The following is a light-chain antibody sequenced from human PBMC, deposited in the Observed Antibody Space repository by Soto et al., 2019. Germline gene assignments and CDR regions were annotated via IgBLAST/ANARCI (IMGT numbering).Light chain of an antibody. V-gene: IGKV1-33*01. CDR3: QQYENPLLT. CDR2: DAS. Sequence: DIQMTQSPSSLSASVGDRVTIICQASQDISNYLNWYQQKPGKAPKLLIYDASNLETGVPSRFSGSGSGTDFTFTISGLQPEDTATYYCQQYENPLLTFGGGTKVEIK. J-gene: IGKJ4*01. CDR1: QDISNY.